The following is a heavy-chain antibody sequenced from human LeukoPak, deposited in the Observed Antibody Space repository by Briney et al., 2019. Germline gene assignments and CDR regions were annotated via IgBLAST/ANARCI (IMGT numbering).Heavy chain of an antibody. D-gene: IGHD6-13*01. J-gene: IGHJ3*02. CDR3: ARQNRKFSSSGPGRYFDI. CDR1: GYTFTGYY. V-gene: IGHV1-2*02. Sequence: ASVKVSCKASGYTFTGYYMHWVRQAPGQGLEWMGWINPNSGGTNYAQKFQGRVTMTRDTSISTAYMELSRLRSDDTAAYYCARQNRKFSSSGPGRYFDIWGQGTMVTVSS. CDR2: INPNSGGT.